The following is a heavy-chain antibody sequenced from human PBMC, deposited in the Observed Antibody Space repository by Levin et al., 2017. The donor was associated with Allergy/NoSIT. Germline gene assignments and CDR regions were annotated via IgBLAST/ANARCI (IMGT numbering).Heavy chain of an antibody. CDR2: IKSKTDGGTT. CDR1: GFTFSNAW. V-gene: IGHV3-15*01. Sequence: GESLKISCAASGFTFSNAWMSWVRQAPGKGLEWVGRIKSKTDGGTTDYAAPVKGRFTISRDDSKNTLYLQMNSLETEDTAVYYCTTDRRQLWFSDSNAFDIWGQGTMVTVSS. CDR3: TTDRRQLWFSDSNAFDI. J-gene: IGHJ3*02. D-gene: IGHD5-18*01.